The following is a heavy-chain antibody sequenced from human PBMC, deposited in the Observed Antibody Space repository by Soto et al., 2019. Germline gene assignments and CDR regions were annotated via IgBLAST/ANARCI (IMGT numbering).Heavy chain of an antibody. CDR3: ASIRLGELSLDY. Sequence: SETLSLTCTVSGGSISSSSYYWGWIRQPPGKGLEWIGSIYYSGSTYYNPSLKSRVTISVDTSKNQCSLKLSSVTAADTAVYYCASIRLGELSLDYWGQGTLVTVSS. CDR1: GGSISSSSYY. D-gene: IGHD3-16*02. CDR2: IYYSGST. J-gene: IGHJ4*02. V-gene: IGHV4-39*01.